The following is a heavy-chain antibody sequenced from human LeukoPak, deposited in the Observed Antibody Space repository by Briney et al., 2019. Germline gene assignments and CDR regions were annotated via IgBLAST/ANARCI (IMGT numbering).Heavy chain of an antibody. CDR2: IYYSGTT. D-gene: IGHD2-15*01. CDR1: GGSITSSY. J-gene: IGHJ6*04. Sequence: SETLSLTCTVSGGSITSSYWSWFRQPPGGELESIGYIYYSGTTKSNPSLESRVTISVDTSKNQLSLKLSFVTAADTAIYYCGGEPRLLDVWGKGITVTVSS. CDR3: GGEPRLLDV. V-gene: IGHV4-59*01.